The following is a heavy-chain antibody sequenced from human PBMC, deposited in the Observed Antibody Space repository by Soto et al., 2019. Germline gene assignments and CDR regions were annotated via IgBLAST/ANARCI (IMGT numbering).Heavy chain of an antibody. CDR1: GYTFTSYD. CDR2: MNPNSGNT. J-gene: IGHJ4*02. CDR3: ARSTNDYGERH. D-gene: IGHD4-17*01. V-gene: IGHV1-8*01. Sequence: QVQLVQSGAEVKKPGASVKVACKASGYTFTSYDINWVRQATGQGLEWMGWMNPNSGNTGYAQKFQVRVTMTRNTSISTSYMELSSLRYEDPAVYYCARSTNDYGERHWGQGPLVTVSS.